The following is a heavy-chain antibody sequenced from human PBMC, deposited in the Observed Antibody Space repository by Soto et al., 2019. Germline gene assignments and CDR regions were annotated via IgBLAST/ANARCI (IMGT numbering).Heavy chain of an antibody. J-gene: IGHJ4*02. CDR1: GYTFTGYY. D-gene: IGHD3-10*01. CDR3: ARDPAVTMVRGVIITIPDY. CDR2: INPNSGGT. Sequence: GASVKVSCKASGYTFTGYYMHWVRQAPGQGLEWMGWINPNSGGTNYAQKFQGRVTMTRDTSISTAYMELSRLRSDDTAVYYCARDPAVTMVRGVIITIPDYWGQGTLVTVSS. V-gene: IGHV1-2*02.